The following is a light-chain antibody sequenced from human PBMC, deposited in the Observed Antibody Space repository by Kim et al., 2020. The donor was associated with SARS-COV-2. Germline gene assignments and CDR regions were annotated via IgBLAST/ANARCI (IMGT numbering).Light chain of an antibody. CDR3: QLWDSSSDHVV. J-gene: IGLJ2*01. CDR2: YDS. V-gene: IGLV3-21*04. CDR1: NIGSYS. Sequence: SYELTQPPSVSVAPGKTARITRGGNNIGSYSVHWYQQKPGQAPVLVIYYDSDRPSGIPERFSGSNSRNTATLTISRFEAGDEADYYCQLWDSSSDHVVFGGGTQLTVL.